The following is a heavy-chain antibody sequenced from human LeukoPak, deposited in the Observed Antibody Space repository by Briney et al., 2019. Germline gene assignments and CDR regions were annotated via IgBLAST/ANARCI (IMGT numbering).Heavy chain of an antibody. CDR2: IYHSGST. V-gene: IGHV4-30-2*01. J-gene: IGHJ4*02. CDR3: ARGDCSSTSYSPFDY. CDR1: GGSISSAGYY. Sequence: SETLSLTCSVSGGSISSAGYYWSWIRQPPGKGLEWVGYIYHSGSTYYNPSLKSRGTISVDRSKNQFSLQLSFVTAADTAVYYCARGDCSSTSYSPFDYWGQGTLVTVSS. D-gene: IGHD2-2*01.